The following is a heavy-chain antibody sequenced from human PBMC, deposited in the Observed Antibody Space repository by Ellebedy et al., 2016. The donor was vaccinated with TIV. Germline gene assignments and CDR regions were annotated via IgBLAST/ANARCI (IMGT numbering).Heavy chain of an antibody. Sequence: KVSCKGSGYSFAKYWIGWVRQMPGKGLEWMGIIYPGDSDTRYSPSFQGQVTISVDKSIDTAFLQWSSLKASDTAIYYCMRPPYHPEGFDVWGQGTKVTVSP. CDR2: IYPGDSDT. CDR1: GYSFAKYW. CDR3: MRPPYHPEGFDV. D-gene: IGHD2-2*01. V-gene: IGHV5-51*01. J-gene: IGHJ3*01.